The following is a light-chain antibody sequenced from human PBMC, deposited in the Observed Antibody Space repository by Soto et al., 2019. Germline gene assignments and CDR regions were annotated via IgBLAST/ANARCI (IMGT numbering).Light chain of an antibody. Sequence: EVVMTQSPATLSVSPGERATLSCRASQSVSSNLAWYQQKHGQAPRLLIYGASTRATGIPARFSGGGSGTLFTLTISSLQSEDFGVYYCQQYNTWPWTFGQGTKVDIK. CDR1: QSVSSN. CDR3: QQYNTWPWT. CDR2: GAS. V-gene: IGKV3D-15*01. J-gene: IGKJ1*01.